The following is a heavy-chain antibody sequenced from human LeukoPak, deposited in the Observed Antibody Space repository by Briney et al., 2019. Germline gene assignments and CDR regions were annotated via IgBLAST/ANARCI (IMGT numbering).Heavy chain of an antibody. CDR3: ARIVVVVVAAKRRYYYMDV. CDR1: GGSISSGGYS. V-gene: IGHV4-30-2*01. CDR2: IYHSGST. D-gene: IGHD2-15*01. J-gene: IGHJ6*03. Sequence: PSQTLSLTCAVSGGSISSGGYSWSWIRQPPGKGLEWIGYIYHSGSTYYNPSLKSRVTISVDTSENQFSLKLSSVTAADTAVYYCARIVVVVVAAKRRYYYMDVWGKGTTVTVSS.